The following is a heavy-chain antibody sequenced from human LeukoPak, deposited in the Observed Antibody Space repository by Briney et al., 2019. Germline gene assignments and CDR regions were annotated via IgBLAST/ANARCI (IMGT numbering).Heavy chain of an antibody. V-gene: IGHV4-34*01. CDR1: GFTFSYAW. D-gene: IGHD3-10*01. J-gene: IGHJ4*02. CDR2: INHSGST. CDR3: ARGRYYGSGLSSDY. Sequence: KPGGSLRPSCAASGFTFSYAWMSWVRQAPGKGLEWIGEINHSGSTNYNPSLKSRVTISVDTSKNQFSLKLSSVTAADTAVYYCARGRYYGSGLSSDYWGQGTLVTVSS.